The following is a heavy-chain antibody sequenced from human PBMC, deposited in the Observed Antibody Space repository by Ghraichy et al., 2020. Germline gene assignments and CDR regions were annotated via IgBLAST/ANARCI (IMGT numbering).Heavy chain of an antibody. CDR1: GYTFTGYY. J-gene: IGHJ4*02. CDR2: INPNSGGT. V-gene: IGHV1-2*02. CDR3: ARDLWGGIRYFDY. Sequence: ASVKVSCKAFGYTFTGYYMHWVRQAPGQGLEWMGWINPNSGGTNYAQKFQGRVTMTRDTSISTAYMELSRLRSDDTAVYYCARDLWGGIRYFDYWGQGTLVTVSS. D-gene: IGHD3-16*01.